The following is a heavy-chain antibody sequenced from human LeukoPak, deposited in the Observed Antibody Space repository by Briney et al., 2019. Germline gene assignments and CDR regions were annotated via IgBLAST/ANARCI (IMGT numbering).Heavy chain of an antibody. CDR1: GGTFSSYA. CDR2: IIPILGIA. CDR3: ASDYYGSWTMASGMDV. V-gene: IGHV1-69*04. J-gene: IGHJ6*02. D-gene: IGHD3-10*01. Sequence: GASVKVSCKASGGTFSSYAISWVRQAPGQGLEWMGRIIPILGIANYAQKFQGRVTITADKSTSTAYMELSSLRSEDTAVYYCASDYYGSWTMASGMDVWGQGTTVTVSS.